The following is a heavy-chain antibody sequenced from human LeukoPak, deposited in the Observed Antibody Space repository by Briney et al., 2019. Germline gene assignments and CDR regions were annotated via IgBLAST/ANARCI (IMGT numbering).Heavy chain of an antibody. V-gene: IGHV3-30*02. J-gene: IGHJ2*01. CDR3: ARDLVEASTRYFDL. CDR2: VRYHGSDQ. D-gene: IGHD5-24*01. CDR1: GLTFKNYG. Sequence: GGSPRLSCAASGLTFKNYGMHWVRQAPGKGLEWLAFVRYHGSDQYYTDSVKGRFTISRDNSKDTLYLQMNSLRAEDTAVYYCARDLVEASTRYFDLWGRGTLVAVSS.